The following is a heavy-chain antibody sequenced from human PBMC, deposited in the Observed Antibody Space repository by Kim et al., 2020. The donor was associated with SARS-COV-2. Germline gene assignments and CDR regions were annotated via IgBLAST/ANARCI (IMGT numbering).Heavy chain of an antibody. CDR1: GYTFTGYY. Sequence: ASVKVSCKASGYTFTGYYMHWVRQAPGQGLEWMGWINPNSGGTNYAQKFQGRVTMTRDTSISTAYMELSRLRSDDTAVYYCARDQGSSGFYGMDVWGEGTAVAFS. CDR3: ARDQGSSGFYGMDV. CDR2: INPNSGGT. D-gene: IGHD3-22*01. J-gene: IGHJ6*02. V-gene: IGHV1-2*02.